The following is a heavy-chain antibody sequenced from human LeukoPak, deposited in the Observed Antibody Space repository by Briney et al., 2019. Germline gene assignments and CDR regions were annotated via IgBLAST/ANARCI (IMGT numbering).Heavy chain of an antibody. V-gene: IGHV3-30*18. CDR3: AKGGDILSLLNAYFDY. CDR2: ISYDGSNK. J-gene: IGHJ4*02. Sequence: GGSLRLSCAASGFSFSSYGIHWVRQAPGKGLEWVAVISYDGSNKYYPESVKGRFTISRDNSKNTLYLQMNSLRAEDTAVYYCAKGGDILSLLNAYFDYWGQGTLVTVSS. D-gene: IGHD3-9*01. CDR1: GFSFSSYG.